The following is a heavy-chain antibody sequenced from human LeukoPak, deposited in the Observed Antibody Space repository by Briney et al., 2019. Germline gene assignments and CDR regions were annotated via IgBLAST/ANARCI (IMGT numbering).Heavy chain of an antibody. V-gene: IGHV3-74*01. CDR3: ARDLREAEIFEC. CDR2: ITGDESST. J-gene: IGHJ4*02. Sequence: PGGSLTLSCAASGFTFSNYYMHWVRQAPGKGLVWVSRITGDESSTTYADSVKGRFTISRDNAKNTLYLQMNSLRAEDTAVYYCARDLREAEIFECWGQGIVVTVSS. CDR1: GFTFSNYY. D-gene: IGHD1-26*01.